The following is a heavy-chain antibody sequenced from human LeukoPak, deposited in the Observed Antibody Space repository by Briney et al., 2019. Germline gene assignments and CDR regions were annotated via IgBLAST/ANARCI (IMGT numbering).Heavy chain of an antibody. V-gene: IGHV1-18*01. Sequence: GASVKVSCKASGYTFTSYGISWVRQAPGQGLEWMGWISAYNGNTNYAQKLQGRVTMTTDTSTSTAYMELRSLRSDDTAVYYCARVGYCTNGVCYTNYYYYGMDVWGQGTTVTVSS. CDR3: ARVGYCTNGVCYTNYYYYGMDV. J-gene: IGHJ6*02. D-gene: IGHD2-8*01. CDR2: ISAYNGNT. CDR1: GYTFTSYG.